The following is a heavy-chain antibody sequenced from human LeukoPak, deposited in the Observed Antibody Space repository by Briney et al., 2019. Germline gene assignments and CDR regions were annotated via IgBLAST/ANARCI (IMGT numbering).Heavy chain of an antibody. D-gene: IGHD2-15*01. Sequence: ASVKVSCKASGYTFTTYYVHWVRQAPGQGLEWMGIINPSGGSTSYAQKFQGRVTMTRDMSTSTVYMELSSLRSEDTAVYYCARESECRLGYCSGHREVFFDPWGQGTLVTVSS. CDR2: INPSGGST. CDR3: ARESECRLGYCSGHREVFFDP. V-gene: IGHV1-46*01. CDR1: GYTFTTYY. J-gene: IGHJ5*02.